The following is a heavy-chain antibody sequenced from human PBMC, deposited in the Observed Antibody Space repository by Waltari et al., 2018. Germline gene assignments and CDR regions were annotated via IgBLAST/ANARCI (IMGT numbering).Heavy chain of an antibody. CDR2: IWYDGSNK. Sequence: QVQLVESGGGVVQPGRSLRLPCAASGFTFSSYGMHWVRQAPGKGLEWVAVIWYDGSNKYYADSVKGRFTISRDNSKNTLYLQMNSLRAEDTAVYYCAKSMGQWLVLEEYAFDIWGQGTMVTVSS. V-gene: IGHV3-33*06. J-gene: IGHJ3*02. CDR3: AKSMGQWLVLEEYAFDI. D-gene: IGHD6-19*01. CDR1: GFTFSSYG.